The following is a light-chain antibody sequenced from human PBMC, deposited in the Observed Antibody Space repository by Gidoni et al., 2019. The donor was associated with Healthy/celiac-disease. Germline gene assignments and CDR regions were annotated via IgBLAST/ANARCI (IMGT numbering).Light chain of an antibody. CDR3: QQRSNWLT. CDR2: DAS. CDR1: QGGSSY. Sequence: EIVLTPSPATLSLSPGERATLSCRASQGGSSYLAWYQLKPGQAPRLLIYDASNRATGIPARFSGSGPGTDFTLTISSLEPEDFAVYYCQQRSNWLTFGGGTKVEIK. V-gene: IGKV3D-11*01. J-gene: IGKJ4*01.